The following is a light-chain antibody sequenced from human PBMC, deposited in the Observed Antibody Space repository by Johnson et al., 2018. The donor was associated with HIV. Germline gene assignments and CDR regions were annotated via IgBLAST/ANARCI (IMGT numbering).Light chain of an antibody. CDR2: DNN. Sequence: QSVLTQPPSVSAAPGQKVTISCSGSSSNIGSNYVSWYQQLPGTAPKLLIYDNNKRPSGIPDRFSGSKSGTSATLGITGLQTGDEADYYCGTWDSSLTAGFFGTGTKGTVL. CDR1: SSNIGSNY. CDR3: GTWDSSLTAGF. V-gene: IGLV1-51*01. J-gene: IGLJ1*01.